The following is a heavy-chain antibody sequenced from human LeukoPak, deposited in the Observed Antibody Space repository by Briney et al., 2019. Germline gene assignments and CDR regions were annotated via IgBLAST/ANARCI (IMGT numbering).Heavy chain of an antibody. CDR1: GFSFTTYW. V-gene: IGHV3-7*01. D-gene: IGHD2-21*02. Sequence: GGSLRLSCAASGFSFTTYWMSWVRQAPGKGLEWVANIKQDGTEKYYVDSVKGRFTISRDNAKNSLYLQMNSLRAEDTAVYYCARDGAYCGGDCYPKFDYWGQGTLVTVSS. CDR2: IKQDGTEK. CDR3: ARDGAYCGGDCYPKFDY. J-gene: IGHJ4*02.